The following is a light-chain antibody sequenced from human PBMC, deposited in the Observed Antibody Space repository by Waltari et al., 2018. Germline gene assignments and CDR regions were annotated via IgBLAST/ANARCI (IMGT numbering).Light chain of an antibody. J-gene: IGKJ4*01. Sequence: IQMTQSPSSLSASVGDRVTLTCRASQSISSSLNWYQQKPEKAPKHLIYAASSLQSGVPSRFSGSGSGTDFTLTISSLQPEDFATYDCQQSYACGGGTKVEIK. V-gene: IGKV1-39*01. CDR1: QSISSS. CDR3: QQSYA. CDR2: AAS.